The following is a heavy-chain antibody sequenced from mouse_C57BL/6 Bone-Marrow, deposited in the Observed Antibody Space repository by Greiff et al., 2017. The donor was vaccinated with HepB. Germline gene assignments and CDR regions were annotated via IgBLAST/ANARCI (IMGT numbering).Heavy chain of an antibody. V-gene: IGHV1-61*01. D-gene: IGHD2-3*01. Sequence: QVHVKQPGAELVRPGSSVKLSCKASGYTSTSYWMDWVKQRPGQGLEWIGNIYPSDSETHYNQKFKDKATLTVDKSSSTAYMQLSSLTSEDSAVYYCARRGMDNWGTGTTVTVSS. CDR2: IYPSDSET. J-gene: IGHJ1*03. CDR3: ARRGMDN. CDR1: GYTSTSYW.